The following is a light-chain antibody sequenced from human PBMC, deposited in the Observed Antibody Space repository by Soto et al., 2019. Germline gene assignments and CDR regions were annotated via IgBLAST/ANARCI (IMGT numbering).Light chain of an antibody. CDR3: SSYAGSNFDV. Sequence: QSALTQPPSASGSPGQSVTISCTGTSSDVGGYNYVSWYQQHPGKAPKLMIYEVSKRPSGVPDRFSGSKSGNTASLTVSGLQAEEEADYYCSSYAGSNFDVFGTGTKLTVL. J-gene: IGLJ1*01. V-gene: IGLV2-8*01. CDR1: SSDVGGYNY. CDR2: EVS.